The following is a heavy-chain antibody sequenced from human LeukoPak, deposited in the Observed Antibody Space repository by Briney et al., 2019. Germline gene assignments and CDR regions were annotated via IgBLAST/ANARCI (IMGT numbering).Heavy chain of an antibody. CDR3: ARDRIAEAGTSNWFDP. D-gene: IGHD6-13*01. Sequence: SETLSLTCTVSGGSISSYYWSWIRQPAGKGLEWIGRIYTSGSTNYNPSLKSRVTMSVDTSKNQFSLKLSSVTAADTAVYYCARDRIAEAGTSNWFDPWGQGTLVTVSS. V-gene: IGHV4-4*07. CDR2: IYTSGST. J-gene: IGHJ5*02. CDR1: GGSISSYY.